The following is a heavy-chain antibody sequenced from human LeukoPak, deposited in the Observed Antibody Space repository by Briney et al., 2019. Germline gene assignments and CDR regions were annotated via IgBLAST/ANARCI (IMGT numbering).Heavy chain of an antibody. CDR2: VLYDGSNK. D-gene: IGHD2-21*01. Sequence: GGSLRLSCAASGFTFTRYTMHWFRQAPGKGLEWVAVVLYDGSNKYYADSVKGRFTLSRDNSKNTLSLQMNTLRADDTAVYYCVRDNYGGILDFWGQGTLVTVSS. J-gene: IGHJ4*02. CDR3: VRDNYGGILDF. CDR1: GFTFTRYT. V-gene: IGHV3-30*04.